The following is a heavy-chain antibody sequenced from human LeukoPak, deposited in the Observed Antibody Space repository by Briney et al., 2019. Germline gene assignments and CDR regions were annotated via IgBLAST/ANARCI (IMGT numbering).Heavy chain of an antibody. CDR2: ISAYNGNT. CDR3: ARAGGYCTNGVCYRPIPHDY. J-gene: IGHJ4*02. Sequence: GASVKVSCKASGYTFTSYGISWVRQAPGQGLEWMGWISAYNGNTNYAQKPQGRVTKTTDTSTSTASMELRSLRSDDTAVYYCARAGGYCTNGVCYRPIPHDYWGQGTLVTVSS. D-gene: IGHD2-8*01. V-gene: IGHV1-18*01. CDR1: GYTFTSYG.